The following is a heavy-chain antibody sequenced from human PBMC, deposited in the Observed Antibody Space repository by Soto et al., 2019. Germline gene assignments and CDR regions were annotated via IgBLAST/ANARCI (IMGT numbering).Heavy chain of an antibody. Sequence: QVQLVESGGGVVQPGRSLRLSCAASGFTFSSYGMHWVRQAPGKWLEWVAVISYDGSNKYYADSVKGRFTISRDNSKNTLYLQMNRLRAEDTAVYYCAKAAIAAAGYYYYGMDVWGQGTTVTVSS. CDR1: GFTFSSYG. D-gene: IGHD6-13*01. J-gene: IGHJ6*02. CDR3: AKAAIAAAGYYYYGMDV. V-gene: IGHV3-30*18. CDR2: ISYDGSNK.